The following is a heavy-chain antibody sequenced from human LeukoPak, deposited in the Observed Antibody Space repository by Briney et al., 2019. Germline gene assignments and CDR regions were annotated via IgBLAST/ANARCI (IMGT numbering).Heavy chain of an antibody. V-gene: IGHV4-61*02. D-gene: IGHD3-22*01. CDR3: AREGFVGSGFPSYYFDF. CDR2: IYITGST. CDR1: GASISSGNYH. Sequence: PSQTLSLTCSVSGASISSGNYHWGWVRQPAGKGLEWIGRIYITGSTNYNPSLKDRVTISVDTSRNQVSLRLTSVTAADTATYFCAREGFVGSGFPSYYFDFWGPGTQVTVSS. J-gene: IGHJ4*02.